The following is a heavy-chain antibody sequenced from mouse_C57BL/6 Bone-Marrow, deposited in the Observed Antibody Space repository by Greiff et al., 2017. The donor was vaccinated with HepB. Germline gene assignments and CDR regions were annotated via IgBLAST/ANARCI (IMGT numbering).Heavy chain of an antibody. CDR3: ARDYYGSSYGFAY. D-gene: IGHD1-1*01. J-gene: IGHJ3*01. CDR1: GYTFTSYW. CDR2: IHPNSGST. V-gene: IGHV1-64*01. Sequence: QVQLKQPGAELVKPGASVKLSCKASGYTFTSYWMHWVKQRPGQGLEWIGMIHPNSGSTNYNEKFKSKATLTVDKSSSTAYMQLSSLTSEDSAVYCCARDYYGSSYGFAYWGQGTLVTVSA.